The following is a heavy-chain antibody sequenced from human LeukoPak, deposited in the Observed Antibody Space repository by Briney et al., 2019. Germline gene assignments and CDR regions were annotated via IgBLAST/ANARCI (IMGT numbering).Heavy chain of an antibody. CDR1: VYTLTDHY. V-gene: IGHV1-2*02. CDR2: LNPKSGGT. CDR3: ARVTANYASWLAP. J-gene: IGHJ5*02. D-gene: IGHD2-2*01. Sequence: ASVNVSCKASVYTLTDHYIHWVRQAPGQGLEWMGWLNPKSGGTNYAQKFQGRVTMTRDTSINTAYMDLSRLTFDDTAVYYCARVTANYASWLAPWGQGTLVTVSS.